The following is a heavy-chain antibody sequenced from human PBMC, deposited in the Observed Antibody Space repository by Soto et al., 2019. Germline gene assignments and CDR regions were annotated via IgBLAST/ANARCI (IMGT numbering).Heavy chain of an antibody. D-gene: IGHD4-4*01. CDR1: GFTFSSYA. CDR2: ISYDGYNK. Sequence: GGSLRLSCAASGFTFSSYAMHWVRQAPGKGLEWVAVISYDGYNKYYADSVKGRFTISRDNSKNTLYLQMNSLRAEDTAVYYCASDIVANDYSDNSFDYWGQGTLVTVSS. CDR3: ASDIVANDYSDNSFDY. V-gene: IGHV3-30*03. J-gene: IGHJ4*02.